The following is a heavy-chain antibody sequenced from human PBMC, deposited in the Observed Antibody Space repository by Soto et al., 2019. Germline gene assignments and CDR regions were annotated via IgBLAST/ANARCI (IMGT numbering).Heavy chain of an antibody. Sequence: GGSLRLSCAASGFTFSSYAMSWVRQAPGKGLEWVSAISGSGGSTYYADSVKGRFTISRDNSRNTLYLQMNSLGAEDTAMYYCSKDPIIGPGIAFDIWGQGTMVTVSS. J-gene: IGHJ3*02. CDR2: ISGSGGST. D-gene: IGHD2-2*01. CDR3: SKDPIIGPGIAFDI. V-gene: IGHV3-23*01. CDR1: GFTFSSYA.